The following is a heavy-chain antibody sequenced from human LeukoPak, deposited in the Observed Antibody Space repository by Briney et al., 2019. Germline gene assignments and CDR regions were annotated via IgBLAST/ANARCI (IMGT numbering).Heavy chain of an antibody. CDR1: GYTFNNYD. CDR2: ISAYNGNR. J-gene: IGHJ5*02. V-gene: IGHV1-18*01. Sequence: ASVKVSCKASGYTFNNYDISWVRQAPGQGLEWMGWISAYNGNRNYAQKLQGRVTMTTDTSTSTAYMELRNLRSDDTAVYYCARGNYGTKWFDPWGQGTLVTVSS. CDR3: ARGNYGTKWFDP. D-gene: IGHD1-7*01.